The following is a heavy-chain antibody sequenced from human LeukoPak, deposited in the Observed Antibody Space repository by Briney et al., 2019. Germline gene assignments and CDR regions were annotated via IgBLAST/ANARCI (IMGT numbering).Heavy chain of an antibody. J-gene: IGHJ4*02. Sequence: PGRSLRLSCEASGFAFNTYATHWVRQAPGKGLEWVTLIWHDGSHKFYIDSVRGRFTISRDNSKNTVYLQMNSLRAEDTAVYYCARELFGSGSCPDYWGQGTLVTVSS. CDR2: IWHDGSHK. V-gene: IGHV3-33*01. D-gene: IGHD3-10*01. CDR3: ARELFGSGSCPDY. CDR1: GFAFNTYA.